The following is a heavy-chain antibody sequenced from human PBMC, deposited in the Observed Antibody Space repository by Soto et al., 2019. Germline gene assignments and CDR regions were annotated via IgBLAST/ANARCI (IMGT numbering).Heavy chain of an antibody. J-gene: IGHJ4*02. V-gene: IGHV1-69*01. CDR3: ARTGGSWQYYFDY. Sequence: QVQLVQSGAELKKPGSSVKVSCKASGGTFSNYVISWVRQAPGQGLEWMGGIIPISDTANYAQNFQGRVTISADESKRIAYMELASLTSEDTALYYCARTGGSWQYYFDYWGQGTLVTVSS. CDR2: IIPISDTA. CDR1: GGTFSNYV. D-gene: IGHD6-13*01.